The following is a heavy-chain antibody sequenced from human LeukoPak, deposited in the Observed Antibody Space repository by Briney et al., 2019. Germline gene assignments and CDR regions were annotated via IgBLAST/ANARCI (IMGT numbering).Heavy chain of an antibody. D-gene: IGHD2-15*01. Sequence: GGSLRLSCAASGFPFDEYAMHWIRQAPGKGLEWVSGISYTSETKGYVDSVKGRFTISRDNSKNSLYLQMNSLRAEDTALYYCAKDRGGSSQLGDAFDVWGHGTVVTVSS. V-gene: IGHV3-9*01. CDR1: GFPFDEYA. CDR2: ISYTSETK. J-gene: IGHJ3*01. CDR3: AKDRGGSSQLGDAFDV.